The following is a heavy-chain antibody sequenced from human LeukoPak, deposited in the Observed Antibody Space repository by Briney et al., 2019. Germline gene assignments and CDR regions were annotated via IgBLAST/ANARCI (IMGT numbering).Heavy chain of an antibody. D-gene: IGHD2-2*01. Sequence: GGSLRLSCAASGFTFSSYWMSWVRQAPGKGLEWVATIKQDGSERYYVDSVKGRFTISRDNAKNSLYLQMNSLRAEDTALYYCAKSEGYCSSTSCYYFDYWGQGTLVTVSS. CDR2: IKQDGSER. CDR1: GFTFSSYW. CDR3: AKSEGYCSSTSCYYFDY. V-gene: IGHV3-7*03. J-gene: IGHJ4*02.